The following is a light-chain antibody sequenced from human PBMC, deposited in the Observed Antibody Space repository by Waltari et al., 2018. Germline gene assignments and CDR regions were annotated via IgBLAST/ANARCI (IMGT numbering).Light chain of an antibody. CDR3: CSYAGSTTFYV. CDR1: NSDVGSYNL. J-gene: IGLJ1*01. V-gene: IGLV2-23*01. CDR2: ESS. Sequence: QSALTQSASVSGSPGQSITISCTGTNSDVGSYNLVSWYQQHPGKAPKLMIYESSERPSGVSNRFSGSKSGNTASLTISGVQAEDEADYYCCSYAGSTTFYVFGTGTKVTIL.